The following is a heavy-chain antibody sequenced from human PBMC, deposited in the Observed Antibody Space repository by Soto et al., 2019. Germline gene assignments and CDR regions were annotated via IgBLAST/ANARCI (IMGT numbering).Heavy chain of an antibody. D-gene: IGHD3-10*01. CDR1: GFAFSTYA. J-gene: IGHJ5*02. CDR2: ITANGART. Sequence: VALRLSCAASGFAFSTYAMTWVRQAPGKGLEWVSTITANGARTSYANSVKGRFPISRDNSKNTLYLQMNSLRADDTAVYYCAKKDLIRYRFGELYNPWGQGTLVTVS. CDR3: AKKDLIRYRFGELYNP. V-gene: IGHV3-23*01.